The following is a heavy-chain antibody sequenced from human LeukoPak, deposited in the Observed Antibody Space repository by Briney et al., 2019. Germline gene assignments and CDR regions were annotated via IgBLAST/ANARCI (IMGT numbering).Heavy chain of an antibody. D-gene: IGHD2-2*01. V-gene: IGHV3-48*04. Sequence: GGSLRLSCALSGITFSNHGMNWVRQAPGKGLEWVSYISSSGSTIYYADSVKGRFTISRDNARNSLDLQMDILRAEDTAVYYCARETDSTLFDYWGQGTLVTVSS. CDR2: ISSSGSTI. CDR3: ARETDSTLFDY. J-gene: IGHJ4*02. CDR1: GITFSNHG.